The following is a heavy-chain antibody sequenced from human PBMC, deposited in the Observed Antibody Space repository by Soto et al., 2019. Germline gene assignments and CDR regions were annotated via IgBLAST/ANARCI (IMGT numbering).Heavy chain of an antibody. V-gene: IGHV3-49*03. CDR3: TRFIVVPAKAKYYFDY. Sequence: GGSLRLSCPAAEFTCGDYARSWFRQAPGKGLEWVGFIRSKAYGGTTEYAASVKGRFTISRDDPKSIAYLQMNSLKTEDTAVYYCTRFIVVPAKAKYYFDYWGQGTLVTVSS. CDR1: EFTCGDYA. CDR2: IRSKAYGGTT. J-gene: IGHJ4*02. D-gene: IGHD2-2*01.